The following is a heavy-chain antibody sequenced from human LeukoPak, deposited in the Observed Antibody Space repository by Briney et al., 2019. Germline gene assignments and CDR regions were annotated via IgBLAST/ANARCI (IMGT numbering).Heavy chain of an antibody. CDR1: GFTFSSYA. D-gene: IGHD2-21*02. CDR3: AKDLTRCGGDCYSSYYGVDV. CDR2: ISGSGGST. Sequence: GGSLRLSCAASGFTFSSYAMSWVRQAPGKGLEWVSAISGSGGSTYYADSVKGRFTISRDNSKNTLYLQMNSLRAEDTAVYYCAKDLTRCGGDCYSSYYGVDVWGQGTTVTVSS. J-gene: IGHJ6*02. V-gene: IGHV3-23*01.